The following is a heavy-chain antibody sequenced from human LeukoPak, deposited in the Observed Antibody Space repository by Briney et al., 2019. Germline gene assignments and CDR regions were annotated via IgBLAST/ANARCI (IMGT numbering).Heavy chain of an antibody. J-gene: IGHJ1*01. CDR1: GFTFSAYS. D-gene: IGHD5-18*01. Sequence: PGGSLRLTCAAFGFTFSAYSMNWVRQAPGKGLEWVSYISSSTSTIDYADSVKGRFTISRDNAKNSLYLQMNSLRAEDTAVYYCARDAYSYGFEYFQDWGQGTLVTVSS. CDR2: ISSSTSTI. CDR3: ARDAYSYGFEYFQD. V-gene: IGHV3-48*01.